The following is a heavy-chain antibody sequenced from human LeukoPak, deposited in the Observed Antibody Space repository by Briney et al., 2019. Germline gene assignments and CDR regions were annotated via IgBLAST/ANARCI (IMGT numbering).Heavy chain of an antibody. D-gene: IGHD5-24*01. CDR3: ARGRRGWLQLRGTNWFDP. Sequence: SETLSLTCTVSGGSSNNYYWSWIRQSAGKGLEWIGRIYTSGSTNYNPSLKSRVSMSVDTSKNQFSLRLRSVTAADTAVYYCARGRRGWLQLRGTNWFDPWGQGTLVTVSS. J-gene: IGHJ5*02. CDR2: IYTSGST. V-gene: IGHV4-4*07. CDR1: GGSSNNYY.